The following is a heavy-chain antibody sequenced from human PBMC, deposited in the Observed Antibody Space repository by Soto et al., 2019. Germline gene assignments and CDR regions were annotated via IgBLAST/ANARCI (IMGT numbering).Heavy chain of an antibody. V-gene: IGHV3-30*18. Sequence: QVQLVESGGGVVQPGRSLRLSCAASGFTFSGYGMHWVRQAPGKGLEWVAVISFDGSNDYYAASVMGRFTISRDNSKNTMNLQMNGLRPEDTAVYYSAKNGQDASYYEASGSDSDYYLDYWGHGTRVTVSS. CDR2: ISFDGSND. CDR1: GFTFSGYG. D-gene: IGHD3-22*01. J-gene: IGHJ4*01. CDR3: AKNGQDASYYEASGSDSDYYLDY.